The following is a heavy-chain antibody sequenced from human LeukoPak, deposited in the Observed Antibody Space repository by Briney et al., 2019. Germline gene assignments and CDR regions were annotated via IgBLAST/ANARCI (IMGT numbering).Heavy chain of an antibody. J-gene: IGHJ4*02. CDR1: GGSISSSSYY. D-gene: IGHD3-3*01. V-gene: IGHV4-39*07. Sequence: SETLSLTCTVSGGSISSSSYYWGWIRQPPGKGLEWIGSIYYSGSTYYNPSLKSRVTISVDTSKNQFSLKLSSVTAADTAVYYCARVYYDFWSGYHRFDYWGQGTLVTVSS. CDR2: IYYSGST. CDR3: ARVYYDFWSGYHRFDY.